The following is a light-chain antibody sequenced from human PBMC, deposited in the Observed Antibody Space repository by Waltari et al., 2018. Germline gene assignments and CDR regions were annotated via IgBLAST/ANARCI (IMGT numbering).Light chain of an antibody. J-gene: IGLJ3*02. V-gene: IGLV1-44*01. CDR2: NNS. CDR1: RPNIGSHT. Sequence: QSVLTQPPSASGTPGQRVTISCSGRRPNIGSHTVNWYQHLPGTAPKLLIYNNSQRPSGVPDRFSGSKSGTSASLAISGLQSEDEADYYCAAWDDSLNGLNWVFGGGTKVTVL. CDR3: AAWDDSLNGLNWV.